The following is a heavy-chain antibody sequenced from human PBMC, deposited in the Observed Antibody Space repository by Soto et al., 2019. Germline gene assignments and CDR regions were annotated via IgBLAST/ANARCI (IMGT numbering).Heavy chain of an antibody. D-gene: IGHD1-7*01. CDR1: GSIFTGYH. V-gene: IGHV1-2*02. J-gene: IGHJ6*02. Sequence: ASVKVSCKASGSIFTGYHMHWVRQAPGQGLEWMGWINPNSGGTKYAQKFQGRVTMTRDTSISTAYMELSSLRSDDTAVYYCAREELPSYYCGMDVWGQGTTVTVSS. CDR3: AREELPSYYCGMDV. CDR2: INPNSGGT.